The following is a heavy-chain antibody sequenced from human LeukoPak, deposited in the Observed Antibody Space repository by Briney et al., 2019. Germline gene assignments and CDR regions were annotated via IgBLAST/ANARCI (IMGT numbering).Heavy chain of an antibody. V-gene: IGHV1-8*01. CDR2: MNPNSGNT. D-gene: IGHD2-15*01. Sequence: ASVKVSCKASGYTFTSYDINWVRQATGQGLEWMGWMNPNSGNTGYAQKFQGRVTMTRNTSISTAYMELSSLRSEDTAVYYCARVMGSRCSGGSCYSDDAFDIWGRGTMVTVSS. J-gene: IGHJ3*02. CDR3: ARVMGSRCSGGSCYSDDAFDI. CDR1: GYTFTSYD.